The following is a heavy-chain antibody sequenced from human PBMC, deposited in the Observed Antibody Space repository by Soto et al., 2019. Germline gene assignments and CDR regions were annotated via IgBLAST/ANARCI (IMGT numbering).Heavy chain of an antibody. J-gene: IGHJ3*01. V-gene: IGHV4-34*01. CDR3: ARGEITIFGVVIAHDAF. CDR2: INHSGST. D-gene: IGHD3-3*01. CDR1: GGSFSGYY. Sequence: SETLSLTCAVYGGSFSGYYWSWIRQPPGKGLEWIGEINHSGSTNYNPSLKSRVTISVDTSKDQFSLKLSSVTAADTAVYYCARGEITIFGVVIAHDAF.